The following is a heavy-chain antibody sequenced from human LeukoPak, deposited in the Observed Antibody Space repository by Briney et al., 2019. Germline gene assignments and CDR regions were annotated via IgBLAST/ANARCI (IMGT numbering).Heavy chain of an antibody. CDR3: AKADRGYSSGRLVAPGEYYFDY. CDR1: GITFSSYA. J-gene: IGHJ4*02. CDR2: ISGSGGST. Sequence: PGGSLRLSCAASGITFSSYAMSWVRQAPGKGLEWVSAISGSGGSTYYADSVEGRFTTSRDNSKNTLYLQMNSLRAEDTAVYYCAKADRGYSSGRLVAPGEYYFDYWGQGTLVTVSS. V-gene: IGHV3-23*01. D-gene: IGHD6-19*01.